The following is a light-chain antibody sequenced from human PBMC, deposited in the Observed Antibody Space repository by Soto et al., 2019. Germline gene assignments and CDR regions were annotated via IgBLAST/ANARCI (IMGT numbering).Light chain of an antibody. CDR2: GAS. CDR1: QSVSSSY. CDR3: QQYGSSPYT. Sequence: EIVLTQSPGTLPLSPGERATLSCRASQSVSSSYLAWYQQKPGQAPRLLIYGASSRATGIPDRFSGSGSGTDFTLTISRLEPEDVALYYCQQYGSSPYTFGQGTKLEIK. V-gene: IGKV3-20*01. J-gene: IGKJ2*01.